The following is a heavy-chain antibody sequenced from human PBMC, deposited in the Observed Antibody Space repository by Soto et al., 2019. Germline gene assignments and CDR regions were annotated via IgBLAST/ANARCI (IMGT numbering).Heavy chain of an antibody. V-gene: IGHV1-69*11. CDR3: ARVVMTTVPASYYYGMDV. Sequence: SVKVSFKASVGTFSSYAISWVRQAPGQGLEWMGRIIPFIGTANYAQKFQGRVTITADESTSTAYMELTSLRSEDTAVYYCARVVMTTVPASYYYGMDVWGQGTTVTVFS. D-gene: IGHD4-4*01. CDR1: VGTFSSYA. CDR2: IIPFIGTA. J-gene: IGHJ6*02.